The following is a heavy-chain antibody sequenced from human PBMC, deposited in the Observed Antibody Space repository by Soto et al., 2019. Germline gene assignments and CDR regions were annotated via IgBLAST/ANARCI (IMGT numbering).Heavy chain of an antibody. J-gene: IGHJ6*02. D-gene: IGHD2-2*02. CDR1: GGTFSSYA. Sequence: ASVKVSFKASGGTFSSYAISWVRQAPGQGLEWMGGIIPMFGTANYAQKFQGRVTITADESTSTAYMELSSLRSEDTAVYYCAYTQLGYCSSTSCYMPSSSSPWDYYYGMDVWGQGTTVTVSS. V-gene: IGHV1-69*13. CDR2: IIPMFGTA. CDR3: AYTQLGYCSSTSCYMPSSSSPWDYYYGMDV.